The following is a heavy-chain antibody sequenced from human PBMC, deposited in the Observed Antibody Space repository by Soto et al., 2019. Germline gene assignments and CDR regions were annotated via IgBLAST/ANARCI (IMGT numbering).Heavy chain of an antibody. Sequence: SETLSLTCTVSGGSISSFYWSWIRQPPGKGLEWIGYVYYSGVTDYNPSLKSRVTISVHSSKNQFSLNLSSATSADTAVYYCARSPALYHFDYWGQGALVTSPQ. D-gene: IGHD2-2*01. CDR2: VYYSGVT. V-gene: IGHV4-59*01. CDR1: GGSISSFY. CDR3: ARSPALYHFDY. J-gene: IGHJ4*02.